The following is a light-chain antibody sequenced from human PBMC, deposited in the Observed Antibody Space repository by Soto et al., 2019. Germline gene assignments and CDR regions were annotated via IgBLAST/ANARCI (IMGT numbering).Light chain of an antibody. CDR2: RIN. J-gene: IGLJ3*02. CDR1: YSNIGDNT. Sequence: QAVVTQPPSASGTPGQRVTISCSGTYSNIGDNTVNWYQQVPGTAPKLLIYRINQRPSGVPDRFSGSKSGTSASLAISGLRSEDEADYYCATWDDSVNGWVCGGGTKLTVL. CDR3: ATWDDSVNGWV. V-gene: IGLV1-44*01.